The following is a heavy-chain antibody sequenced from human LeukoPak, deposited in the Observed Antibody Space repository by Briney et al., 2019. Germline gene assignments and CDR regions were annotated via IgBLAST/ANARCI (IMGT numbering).Heavy chain of an antibody. V-gene: IGHV3-53*01. CDR1: GFSVSSNY. J-gene: IGHJ6*04. CDR2: IYSGGST. D-gene: IGHD6-13*01. Sequence: GGSLRLSCAASGFSVSSNYMSWVRQAPGKGLEWVSVIYSGGSTYYADSEKGRFTVSRDISKNTLYLQMNSLRAEDTAVYYCARSIAAAAHYYYYGMDVWGKGTTVTVSS. CDR3: ARSIAAAAHYYYYGMDV.